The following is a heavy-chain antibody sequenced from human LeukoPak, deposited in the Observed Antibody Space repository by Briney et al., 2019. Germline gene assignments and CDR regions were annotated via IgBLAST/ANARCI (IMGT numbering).Heavy chain of an antibody. V-gene: IGHV3-66*03. CDR2: IYSIGST. Sequence: GGSLRLSCAASGFSLSSNYMNSVPQAPRKGLEWVSLIYSIGSTYYSESVKGRFTISRDNSKNTLYLQMNSLRVEDTGVYYGARDGSGTSSFGYWGQGTLVTVSS. CDR1: GFSLSSNY. D-gene: IGHD6-13*01. J-gene: IGHJ4*02. CDR3: ARDGSGTSSFGY.